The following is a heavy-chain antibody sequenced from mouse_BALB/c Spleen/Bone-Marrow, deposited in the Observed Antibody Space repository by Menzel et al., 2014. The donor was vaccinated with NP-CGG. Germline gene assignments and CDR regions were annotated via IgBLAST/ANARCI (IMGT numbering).Heavy chain of an antibody. J-gene: IGHJ2*01. D-gene: IGHD2-3*01. CDR2: ISGGTSTI. CDR3: VRGGYYVPSYFDS. CDR1: GFTFRSFG. Sequence: EVKVVESGGGLVQPGGSRELSCAASGFTFRSFGMHWARQAPEKGLEWVAYISGGTSTIYYADTVKGRFTISRDNPNNTLFLQMTSLRSEDTAMYYCVRGGYYVPSYFDSWGQGTTLTVSS. V-gene: IGHV5-17*02.